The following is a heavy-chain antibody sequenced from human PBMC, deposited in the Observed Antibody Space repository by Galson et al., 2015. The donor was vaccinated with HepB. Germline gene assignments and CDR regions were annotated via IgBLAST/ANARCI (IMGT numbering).Heavy chain of an antibody. CDR1: GFTFSSYA. CDR3: ARDREHSSGWYTYYYYGMDV. D-gene: IGHD6-19*01. V-gene: IGHV3-30-3*01. J-gene: IGHJ6*02. Sequence: SLRLSCAASGFTFSSYAMHWVRQAPGKGLEWVAVISYDGSNKYYADSVKGRFTISRDNSKNTLYLQMNSLRAEDTAVYYCARDREHSSGWYTYYYYGMDVWGQGTTVTVSS. CDR2: ISYDGSNK.